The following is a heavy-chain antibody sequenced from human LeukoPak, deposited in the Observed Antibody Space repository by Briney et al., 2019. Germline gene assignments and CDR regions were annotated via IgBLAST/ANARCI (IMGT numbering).Heavy chain of an antibody. J-gene: IGHJ6*03. CDR3: AKDTVKVTTIRRVPHYMDV. CDR2: IRYDGSNK. Sequence: PGGSLRLSCVASGFTFSRHGMHWVRQAPGKGLEWVTFIRYDGSNKYYADSVKGRFIISRDNSKNTLYLQMNSLRAEDTAVYYCAKDTVKVTTIRRVPHYMDVWGKGTTVTISS. V-gene: IGHV3-30*02. D-gene: IGHD5-12*01. CDR1: GFTFSRHG.